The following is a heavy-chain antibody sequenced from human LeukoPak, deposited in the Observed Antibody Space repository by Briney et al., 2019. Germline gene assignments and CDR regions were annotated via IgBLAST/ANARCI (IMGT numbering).Heavy chain of an antibody. CDR3: VTGGGAY. D-gene: IGHD3-16*01. J-gene: IGHJ4*02. CDR1: GLTFNSHW. V-gene: IGHV3-7*01. Sequence: GGSLRLSCAATGLTFNSHWMSWVRQAPGKGLEWVATINEDGSEKNYVDSVKGLFTISRENAKNSLYLQMNNLRAEDMGVYYCVTGGGAYWGQGTLVTVS. CDR2: INEDGSEK.